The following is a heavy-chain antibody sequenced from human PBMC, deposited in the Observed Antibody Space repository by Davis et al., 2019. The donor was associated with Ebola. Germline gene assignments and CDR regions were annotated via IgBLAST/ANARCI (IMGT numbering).Heavy chain of an antibody. J-gene: IGHJ6*02. D-gene: IGHD4-17*01. CDR2: ISGSGST. CDR1: GFTFISYS. Sequence: PGGSLRLSCAASGFTFISYSMTWVRKAPGKGLEWVSGISGSGSTYYADSVKGRFTFSRDNSKNTLYLQMNSLRAEDTAVYYCAKGSLYGSRSITAGMDVWGQGTTVTVSS. CDR3: AKGSLYGSRSITAGMDV. V-gene: IGHV3-23*01.